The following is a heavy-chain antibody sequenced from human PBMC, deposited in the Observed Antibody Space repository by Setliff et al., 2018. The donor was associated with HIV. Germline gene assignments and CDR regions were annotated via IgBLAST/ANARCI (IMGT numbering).Heavy chain of an antibody. CDR3: ARFGGVVGATLDY. V-gene: IGHV1-46*01. J-gene: IGHJ4*02. CDR1: GYTFTSYY. D-gene: IGHD1-26*01. Sequence: GASVKVSCKASGYTFTSYYMHWVRQAPGQGLEWIGIINPSGGSTSYAQRFQGRVTTTRDTSTSTAYMELRSLRSDDTAVYYCARFGGVVGATLDYWGQGTLVTVSS. CDR2: INPSGGST.